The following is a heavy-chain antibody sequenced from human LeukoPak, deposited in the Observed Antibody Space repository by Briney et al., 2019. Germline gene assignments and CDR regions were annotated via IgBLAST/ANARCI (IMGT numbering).Heavy chain of an antibody. V-gene: IGHV4-30-4*08. CDR3: ADDSGRIDY. D-gene: IGHD1-26*01. CDR1: GGSISSGDYY. CDR2: IYYSGST. Sequence: PSETLSLTCTVSGGSISSGDYYWSWIRQPPGKGLAWIGYIYYSGSTYYNPCLKSRVTISVDTSKNQFSLKLSSVTAADTAVYYCADDSGRIDYWGQGTLVTVSS. J-gene: IGHJ4*02.